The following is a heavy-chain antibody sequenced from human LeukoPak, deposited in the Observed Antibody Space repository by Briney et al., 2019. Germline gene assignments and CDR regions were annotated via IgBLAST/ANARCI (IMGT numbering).Heavy chain of an antibody. CDR3: AKVASGSYYNWPFDY. CDR2: ISSVDGST. CDR1: GFTFSSYG. V-gene: IGHV3-23*01. D-gene: IGHD1-26*01. Sequence: GGSLRLSCAASGFTFSSYGMSWVRQAPGKGLEWVSGISSVDGSTYYADSVKGRFTVSRDKSKNTLYLQMNSLRAEDTAVYYCAKVASGSYYNWPFDYWGQGTLVTVSS. J-gene: IGHJ4*02.